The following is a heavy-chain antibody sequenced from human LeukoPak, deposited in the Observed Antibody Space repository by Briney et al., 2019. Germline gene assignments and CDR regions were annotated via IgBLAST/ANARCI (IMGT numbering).Heavy chain of an antibody. CDR2: ISGSGGST. CDR1: GFTFSSYA. Sequence: GSLRLSCAASGFTFSSYAMSWVRQAPGKGLEWVSAISGSGGSTYYADSVKGRFTISRDNSKNTLYLQMNSLRAEDTAVYYCAKDSRDDILTGYYWTDYWGQGTLVTVSS. J-gene: IGHJ4*02. V-gene: IGHV3-23*01. D-gene: IGHD3-9*01. CDR3: AKDSRDDILTGYYWTDY.